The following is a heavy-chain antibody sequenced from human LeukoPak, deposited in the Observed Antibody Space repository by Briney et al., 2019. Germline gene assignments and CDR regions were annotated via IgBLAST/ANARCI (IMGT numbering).Heavy chain of an antibody. CDR1: GFTFSNFA. Sequence: GGSLRLSCAASGFTFSNFAMNWVRQAPGKGLEWVSGLSGSGGSTYYADSVKGRFTISRDNSKNTLYLQMNSLRAEDTAVYYCARVVHSSSEPYYYYYYMDVWGKGTTVTVSS. D-gene: IGHD6-6*01. J-gene: IGHJ6*03. CDR3: ARVVHSSSEPYYYYYYMDV. V-gene: IGHV3-23*01. CDR2: LSGSGGST.